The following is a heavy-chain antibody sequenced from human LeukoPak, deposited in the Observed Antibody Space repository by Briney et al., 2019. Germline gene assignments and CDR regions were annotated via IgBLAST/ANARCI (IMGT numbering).Heavy chain of an antibody. J-gene: IGHJ4*02. CDR2: IWYDGSNK. CDR1: GSTFTRDG. D-gene: IGHD3-16*01. CDR3: ATDYGGTDKNPGGFDY. V-gene: IGHV3-33*01. Sequence: GGSLRLSSAASGSTFTRDGIHWARQAPGKGLEWVALIWYDGSNKYYVDSVKGQFTISRDDSKSTLYLQMNSLRAEDTAVYYSATDYGGTDKNPGGFDYWGQGTLVTVSS.